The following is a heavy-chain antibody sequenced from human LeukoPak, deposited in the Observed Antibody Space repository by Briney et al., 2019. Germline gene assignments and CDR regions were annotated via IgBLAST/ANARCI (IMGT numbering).Heavy chain of an antibody. J-gene: IGHJ4*02. D-gene: IGHD5-24*01. CDR2: IYSGGST. CDR3: ARAGRWLQFDY. CDR1: GFTVSSNY. Sequence: PGGSLRLSCAASGFTVSSNYMSWVRQAPGKGLEWVSVIYSGGSTYYADSVKGRFTISRDNSKNTLYLQMNSLRADDTAVYYCARAGRWLQFDYWGQGTLVTVSS. V-gene: IGHV3-66*01.